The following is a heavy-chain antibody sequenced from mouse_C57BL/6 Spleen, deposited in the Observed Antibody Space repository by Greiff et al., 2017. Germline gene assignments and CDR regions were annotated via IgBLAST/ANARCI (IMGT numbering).Heavy chain of an antibody. J-gene: IGHJ4*01. CDR1: GYTFTSYW. V-gene: IGHV1-64*01. CDR3: ARRSTMVRYYAMDY. CDR2: IHPNSGST. D-gene: IGHD2-2*01. Sequence: QVQLQQSGAELVKPGASVKLSCKASGYTFTSYWMHWVKQRPGQGLEWIGMIHPNSGSTNYNEKFKSKATLTVDKSSSTAYMQLSSLTSEDSAVYYCARRSTMVRYYAMDYWGQGTSVTVSS.